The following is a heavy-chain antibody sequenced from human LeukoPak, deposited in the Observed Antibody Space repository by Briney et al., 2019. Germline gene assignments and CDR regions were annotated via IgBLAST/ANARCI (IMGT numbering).Heavy chain of an antibody. V-gene: IGHV3-66*02. Sequence: GGSLRLSCAASGFTVSSNYMSWVRQAPGKGLEWGSVIYSGGSTYYADSVKGRFTISRDNSKNTLYLQMNSLRAEDTAVYYCASSSSWSYYYYYMDVWSKGTTVTVSS. CDR3: ASSSSWSYYYYYMDV. D-gene: IGHD6-13*01. CDR1: GFTVSSNY. CDR2: IYSGGST. J-gene: IGHJ6*03.